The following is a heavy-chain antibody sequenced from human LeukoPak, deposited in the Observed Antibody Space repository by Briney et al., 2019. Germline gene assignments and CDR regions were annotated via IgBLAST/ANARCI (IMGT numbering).Heavy chain of an antibody. J-gene: IGHJ5*02. D-gene: IGHD3/OR15-3a*01. Sequence: ASVKVSCKASGYTFTGYYMHWVRRAPGQGLEWMGCINPNSGGTNYAQKFQGRVTMPRDTSISTAYMELSRLRSDDTAVYYCARALGLVKNWFDPWGQGTLVTVSS. CDR1: GYTFTGYY. V-gene: IGHV1-2*02. CDR2: INPNSGGT. CDR3: ARALGLVKNWFDP.